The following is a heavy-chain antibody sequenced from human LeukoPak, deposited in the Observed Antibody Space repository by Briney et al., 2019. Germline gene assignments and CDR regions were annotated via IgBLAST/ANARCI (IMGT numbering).Heavy chain of an antibody. CDR2: INPNSGGT. J-gene: IGHJ5*02. CDR3: ARGIVVVVAATHVRFDP. V-gene: IGHV1-2*02. D-gene: IGHD2-15*01. Sequence: ASVKVSCKASGYTFTGYYMHWVRQAPGQGLEWMGWINPNSGGTNYAQKFQSRCTMTRATYISTAYMELSRLRYDDTAVYYCARGIVVVVAATHVRFDPWGQGTLVTVS. CDR1: GYTFTGYY.